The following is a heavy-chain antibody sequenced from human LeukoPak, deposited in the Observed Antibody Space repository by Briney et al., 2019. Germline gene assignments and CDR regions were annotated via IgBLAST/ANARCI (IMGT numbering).Heavy chain of an antibody. J-gene: IGHJ3*02. CDR1: GYTFTNYY. Sequence: ASVKVSCKASGYTFTNYYMHWVRQAPGQGLEWMGIINSSGGSTTYAQKFQGRVTMTGDTSTSTVYMEVSSLRSEDTAMYYCARQAQTAFDIWGQGTMVTVSS. CDR3: ARQAQTAFDI. D-gene: IGHD6-6*01. V-gene: IGHV1-46*01. CDR2: INSSGGST.